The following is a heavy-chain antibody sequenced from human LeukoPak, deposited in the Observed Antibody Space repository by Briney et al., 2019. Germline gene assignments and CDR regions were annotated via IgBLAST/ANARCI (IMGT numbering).Heavy chain of an antibody. D-gene: IGHD6-13*01. Sequence: PGGSLRLSCSASGFTFSNYALHWVRQAPGKGLEYVPTVSNNGGNTNYADSVKGRFTISRDNSKNTLYLQMSSLRAEDTAVYYCVKAAGSWYGYFDYWGQGTLVTVSS. V-gene: IGHV3-64D*06. CDR2: VSNNGGNT. CDR1: GFTFSNYA. J-gene: IGHJ4*02. CDR3: VKAAGSWYGYFDY.